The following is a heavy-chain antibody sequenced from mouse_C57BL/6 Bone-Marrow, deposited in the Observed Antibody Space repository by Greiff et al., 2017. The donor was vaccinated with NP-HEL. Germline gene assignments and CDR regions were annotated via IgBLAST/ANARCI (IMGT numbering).Heavy chain of an antibody. Sequence: VQLQQSGAELARPGASVKMSCKASGYTFTSYTMHWVKQRPGQGLEWIGYINPSSGYTKYNQKFKDKATLTADKSFSTAYMQLSSLTSEDSAVYYCARWGWYYAMDYWGQGTSVTVSS. CDR3: ARWGWYYAMDY. J-gene: IGHJ4*01. V-gene: IGHV1-4*01. D-gene: IGHD1-1*02. CDR1: GYTFTSYT. CDR2: INPSSGYT.